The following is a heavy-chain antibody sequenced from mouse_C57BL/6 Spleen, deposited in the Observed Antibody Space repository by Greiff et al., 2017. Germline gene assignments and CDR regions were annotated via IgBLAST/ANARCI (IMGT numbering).Heavy chain of an antibody. CDR3: ARNQTAFYAMDY. D-gene: IGHD3-2*01. Sequence: QVQLQQPGAELVKPGASVKMSCKASGYTFTSCWITWVKQRPGQGLEWIGDIYPGSGSTNYNEKFKSKATLTVDTSSSTAYMQLSSLTSEDSAVYYCARNQTAFYAMDYWGQGTSVTVSS. CDR1: GYTFTSCW. CDR2: IYPGSGST. J-gene: IGHJ4*01. V-gene: IGHV1-55*01.